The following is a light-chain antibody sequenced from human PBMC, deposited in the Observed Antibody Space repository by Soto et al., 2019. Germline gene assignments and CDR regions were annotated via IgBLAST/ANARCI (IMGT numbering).Light chain of an antibody. J-gene: IGLJ1*01. CDR3: SSYTISNTLV. V-gene: IGLV2-14*01. Sequence: QSLLTQPASVSGSPGQSITISCPGTSIDVGGYNYVSWYQQYPGKAPKLMIYDVSNRPSGVSNRFSGSKSGNTASLTISGLQAEDEADYYCSSYTISNTLVFGSGTRSPS. CDR1: SIDVGGYNY. CDR2: DVS.